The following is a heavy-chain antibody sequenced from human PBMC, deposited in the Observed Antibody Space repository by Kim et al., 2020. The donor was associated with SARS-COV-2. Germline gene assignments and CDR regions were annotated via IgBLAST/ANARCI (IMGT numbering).Heavy chain of an antibody. Sequence: FTISRDNAKNTLYLQMNSLRAEDTAVYYCARVGHTYYYDSSGYRTGAFDIWGQGTMVTVSS. J-gene: IGHJ3*02. V-gene: IGHV3-74*01. CDR3: ARVGHTYYYDSSGYRTGAFDI. D-gene: IGHD3-22*01.